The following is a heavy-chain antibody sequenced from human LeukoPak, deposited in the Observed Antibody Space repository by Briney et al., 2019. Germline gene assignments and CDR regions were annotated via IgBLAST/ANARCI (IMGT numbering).Heavy chain of an antibody. CDR1: GLTFSSYE. CDR2: ISGSGGST. V-gene: IGHV3-23*01. Sequence: GGSLRLSCAASGLTFSSYEMNWVRQAPGKGLEWVSAISGSGGSTYYADSVKGRFTISRDNSKNTLYLQMNSLRAEDTAVYYCARDTMVRSPIDYWGQGTLVTVSS. D-gene: IGHD3-10*01. CDR3: ARDTMVRSPIDY. J-gene: IGHJ4*02.